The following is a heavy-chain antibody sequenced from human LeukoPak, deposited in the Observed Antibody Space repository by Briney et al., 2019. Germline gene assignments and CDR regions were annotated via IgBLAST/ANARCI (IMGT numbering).Heavy chain of an antibody. CDR1: GGSFSGYY. J-gene: IGHJ4*02. CDR3: ARSGTKTNGFDY. Sequence: PSETLSLTCAVYGGSFSGYYWSWIRQTPGKGLEWIGEINDSESTNYNPSLKSRATMSVDTSKNQFSLRLISVTAADTAMYYCARSGTKTNGFDYWGQGTLVTVSS. D-gene: IGHD2-8*01. V-gene: IGHV4-34*01. CDR2: INDSEST.